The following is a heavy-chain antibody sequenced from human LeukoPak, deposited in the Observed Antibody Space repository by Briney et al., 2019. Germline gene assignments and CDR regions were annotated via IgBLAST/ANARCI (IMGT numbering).Heavy chain of an antibody. V-gene: IGHV3-66*01. Sequence: WESLRLSCAASGFTVRSNYLNWVRQAPGKGLEWVSVIYSGGSTYYADSVKGRFTISRDNSKNTLYLQMSSLRAEDTAVYYCATPAAGPVSWYYGMAVWGQGTTVTVSS. J-gene: IGHJ6*02. CDR2: IYSGGST. D-gene: IGHD6-13*01. CDR1: GFTVRSNY. CDR3: ATPAAGPVSWYYGMAV.